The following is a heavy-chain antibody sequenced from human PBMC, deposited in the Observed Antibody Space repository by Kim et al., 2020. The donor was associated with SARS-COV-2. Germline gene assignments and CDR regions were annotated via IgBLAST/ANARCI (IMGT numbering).Heavy chain of an antibody. Sequence: SPSFQGQVTISADKSISTAYLQWSSLKASDTAMYYCARPEGSGYYYVLDYWGQGTLVTVSS. J-gene: IGHJ4*02. D-gene: IGHD3-22*01. V-gene: IGHV5-51*01. CDR3: ARPEGSGYYYVLDY.